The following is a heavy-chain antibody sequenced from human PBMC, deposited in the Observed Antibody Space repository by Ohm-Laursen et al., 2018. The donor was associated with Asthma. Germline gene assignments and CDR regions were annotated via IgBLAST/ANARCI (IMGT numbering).Heavy chain of an antibody. D-gene: IGHD3-9*01. V-gene: IGHV3-33*08. CDR2: IWYDGSNK. Sequence: SLRLSCAASGFTFSSYGMHWVRQAPGKGLEWVAGIWYDGSNKYFADSVKGRFTISRDNSKNTLYLQMNSLRPEDTAVYYCARGRYFDTVGYFDYWGQGTLVTVSS. J-gene: IGHJ4*02. CDR1: GFTFSSYG. CDR3: ARGRYFDTVGYFDY.